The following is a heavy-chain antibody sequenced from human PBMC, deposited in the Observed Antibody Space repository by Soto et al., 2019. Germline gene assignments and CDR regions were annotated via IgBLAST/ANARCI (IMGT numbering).Heavy chain of an antibody. CDR1: GGSISSYY. Sequence: QVQLQESGPGLVKPSETLSLTCTVSGGSISSYYWSWIRQPPGKGLEWIGYIYYSGSTNYNPSLKSRVTISVDTSKNRFSLKLSSVTAADTAVYYCARGSYDILTGYPYYYGMDVWGQGTTVTVSS. J-gene: IGHJ6*02. CDR3: ARGSYDILTGYPYYYGMDV. CDR2: IYYSGST. D-gene: IGHD3-9*01. V-gene: IGHV4-59*01.